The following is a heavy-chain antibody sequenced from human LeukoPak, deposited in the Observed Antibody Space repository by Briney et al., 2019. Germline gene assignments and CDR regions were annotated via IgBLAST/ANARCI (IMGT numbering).Heavy chain of an antibody. D-gene: IGHD5-18*01. Sequence: GGSLRLSCAASGFTFSHYWMHWVRQVPGKGLEWVSYISSSGSTIYYADSVKGRFTISRDNAKNSLYLQMNSLRAEDTAVYYCARRQVGYSYGYSYYYMDVWGKGTTVTVSS. CDR1: GFTFSHYW. CDR3: ARRQVGYSYGYSYYYMDV. CDR2: ISSSGSTI. V-gene: IGHV3-11*04. J-gene: IGHJ6*03.